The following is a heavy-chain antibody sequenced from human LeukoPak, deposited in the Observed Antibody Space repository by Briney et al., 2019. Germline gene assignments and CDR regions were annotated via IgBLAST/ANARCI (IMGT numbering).Heavy chain of an antibody. CDR2: ICDNGNT. D-gene: IGHD5-24*01. V-gene: IGHV4-59*03. Sequence: SETLSLTCTFSAGSFSPAHWSWIPQPPGKGLEWIGVICDNGNTDYNPSLKSRVTISVDTSKSQFSLKLNSLAAADTAVYYCATGRDPYKTGHWGQGTLVTVSS. J-gene: IGHJ4*02. CDR1: AGSFSPAH. CDR3: ATGRDPYKTGH.